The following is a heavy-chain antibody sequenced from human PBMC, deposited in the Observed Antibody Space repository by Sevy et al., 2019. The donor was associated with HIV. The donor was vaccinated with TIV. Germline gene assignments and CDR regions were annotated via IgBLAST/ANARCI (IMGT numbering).Heavy chain of an antibody. CDR1: GLIFSHYG. J-gene: IGHJ4*02. D-gene: IGHD6-13*01. CDR3: AKNTAAAGTGGFDY. CDR2: ISYDGSDT. V-gene: IGHV3-30*02. Sequence: GGSLRLSCAASGLIFSHYGMHWVRQAPGKGLEWVAFISYDGSDTYYVDSVKGRFSISRDNSKNTVYLQINRLRTEDTALYYCAKNTAAAGTGGFDYWGQGTLVTVSS.